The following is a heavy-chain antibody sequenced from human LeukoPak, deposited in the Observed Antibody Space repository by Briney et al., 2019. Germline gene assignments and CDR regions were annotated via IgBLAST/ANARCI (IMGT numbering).Heavy chain of an antibody. CDR2: IYSGGST. V-gene: IGHV3-53*05. J-gene: IGHJ4*02. CDR3: VRLTAAGRRTDFDY. D-gene: IGHD6-13*01. Sequence: GSLRLSCAASEFSVGSNYMTWVRQAPGRGLEWVSLIYSGGSTYYADSVKGRITISKDNSKDTLYLQMNGLRTEGTAVYYCVRLTAAGRRTDFDYWGQGTLVTVSS. CDR1: EFSVGSNY.